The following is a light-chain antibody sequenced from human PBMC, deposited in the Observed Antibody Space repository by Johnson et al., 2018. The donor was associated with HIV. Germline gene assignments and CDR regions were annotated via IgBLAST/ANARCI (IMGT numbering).Light chain of an antibody. Sequence: QSVLTQPPSVSAAPGQKVTISCSGSSSNIGTNSVSWYQQLPGTDPRLLIYENNKRPSGIPDRFSGSTSGTSATLAITGLHPGDEADYYCGGWDNSPSAHYVFGSGTKVTVL. V-gene: IGLV1-51*02. J-gene: IGLJ1*01. CDR2: ENN. CDR3: GGWDNSPSAHYV. CDR1: SSNIGTNS.